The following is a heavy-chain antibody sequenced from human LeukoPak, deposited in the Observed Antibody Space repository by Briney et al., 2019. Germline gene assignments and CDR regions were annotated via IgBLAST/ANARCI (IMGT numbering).Heavy chain of an antibody. CDR2: IKQDGSEK. J-gene: IGHJ4*02. D-gene: IGHD6-13*01. CDR1: GFTFSSYW. V-gene: IGHV3-7*01. Sequence: GGSLRLSCAASGFTFSSYWMSWVRQAPGKGLEWVANIKQDGSEKYYVDSVKGRFTISRDNAKNSLYPQMNSLRAEDTAVYYCARDRWQQLVFFDYWGQGTLVTVSS. CDR3: ARDRWQQLVFFDY.